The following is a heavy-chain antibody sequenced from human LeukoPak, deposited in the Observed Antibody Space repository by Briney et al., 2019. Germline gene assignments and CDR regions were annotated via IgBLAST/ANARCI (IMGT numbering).Heavy chain of an antibody. CDR2: IHPHGIF. V-gene: IGHV4-34*01. J-gene: IGHJ4*02. CDR1: GGSCDDYY. D-gene: IGHD5-24*01. CDR3: ARGRDRSKAGDH. Sequence: SETLYLTCDVSGGSCDDYYCSWIRQPPGKGLEWIGEIHPHGIFYYNSSLMSRVTISIDTSKSQFSLRLTSVTAADTAFYYCARGRDRSKAGDHWGQGSLVTVSS.